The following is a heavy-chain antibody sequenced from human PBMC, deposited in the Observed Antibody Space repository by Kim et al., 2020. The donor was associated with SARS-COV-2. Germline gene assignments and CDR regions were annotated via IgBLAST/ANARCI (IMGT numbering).Heavy chain of an antibody. CDR3: ARGAGKGGSCDY. D-gene: IGHD6-19*01. J-gene: IGHJ4*02. V-gene: IGHV4-34*01. Sequence: SETLSLTCAVYGGSFSGYYWSWIRQPTRQRRERKGEINHSGSTNYNPSLKSRVTISVDTSKNQFSLKLSSVTAADTAVYYCARGAGKGGSCDYWGQGTLVTVSS. CDR1: GGSFSGYY. CDR2: INHSGST.